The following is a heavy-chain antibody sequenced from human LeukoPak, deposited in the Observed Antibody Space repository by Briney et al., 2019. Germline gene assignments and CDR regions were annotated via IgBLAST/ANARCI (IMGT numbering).Heavy chain of an antibody. CDR3: PRGDQNAFDI. J-gene: IGHJ3*02. CDR2: ISYDGSNK. V-gene: IGHV3-30-3*01. D-gene: IGHD2-2*01. Sequence: GGSLRLSCAASGFTFSSYAMHWVRQAPGKGLEWVAVISYDGSNKYYADSVKGRFTISRDNSKNTLYLQMNSLRAEDTAVYYCPRGDQNAFDIWGQGTMVTVSS. CDR1: GFTFSSYA.